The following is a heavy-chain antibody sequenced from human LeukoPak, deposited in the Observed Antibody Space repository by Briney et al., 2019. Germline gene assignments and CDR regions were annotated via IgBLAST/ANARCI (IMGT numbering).Heavy chain of an antibody. Sequence: ASVKVSCKASGGTFSSYAISWVRQAPGQGLEWMGIINPSGGSTSYAQKFQGRVTMTRDTSTSTVYMELSSLRSEDTAVYYCARGYSGSYWGDYWGQGTLVTVSS. D-gene: IGHD1-26*01. CDR1: GGTFSSYA. V-gene: IGHV1-46*01. J-gene: IGHJ4*02. CDR2: INPSGGST. CDR3: ARGYSGSYWGDY.